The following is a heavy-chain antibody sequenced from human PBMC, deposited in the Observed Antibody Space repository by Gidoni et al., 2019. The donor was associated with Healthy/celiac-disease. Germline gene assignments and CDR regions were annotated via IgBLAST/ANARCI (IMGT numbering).Heavy chain of an antibody. CDR2: IYTSGST. Sequence: QSQLQESGPGLVKPSETLSLTCTASGGPISSSYWSWIRQPPGKGLEWIGRIYTSGSTNYNPALKSRVTMSVDTSKNQFPLKLSSVTAADTAVYYCARALGDAFDIWGQGTMVTVSS. CDR3: ARALGDAFDI. J-gene: IGHJ3*02. CDR1: GGPISSSY. D-gene: IGHD3-16*01. V-gene: IGHV4-4*07.